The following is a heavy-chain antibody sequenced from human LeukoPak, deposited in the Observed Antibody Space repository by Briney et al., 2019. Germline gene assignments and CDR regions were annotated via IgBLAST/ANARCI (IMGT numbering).Heavy chain of an antibody. CDR1: GGSISSYY. D-gene: IGHD6-13*01. J-gene: IGHJ4*02. V-gene: IGHV4-4*07. CDR2: IYTSGST. CDR3: AGGDTGYSSSWYDY. Sequence: PSETLSLTCTVSGGSISSYYWSWVRQPAGKGLEWIGRIYTSGSTNYNPSLKSRVTMSVDTSKNQFSLKLSFVTAADTAVYYCAGGDTGYSSSWYDYWGQGTLVTVSS.